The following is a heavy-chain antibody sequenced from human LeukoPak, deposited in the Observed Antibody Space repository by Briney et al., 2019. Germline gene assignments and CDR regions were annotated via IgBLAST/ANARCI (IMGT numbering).Heavy chain of an antibody. CDR1: GGSFSDYY. CDR3: ARERGSQRGILDAFDI. J-gene: IGHJ3*02. D-gene: IGHD1-26*01. CDR2: ITHSGGT. Sequence: PSETLSLTCAVYGGSFSDYYWSWIRQPPGKGLEWIGEITHSGGTNYNPSLKSRVTMSLDTSKNHFSLKLSSVTAADTAVYYCARERGSQRGILDAFDIWGLGTMVTVSS. V-gene: IGHV4-34*01.